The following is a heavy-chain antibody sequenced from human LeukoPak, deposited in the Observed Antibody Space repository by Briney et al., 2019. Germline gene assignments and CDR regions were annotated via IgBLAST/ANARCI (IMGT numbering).Heavy chain of an antibody. D-gene: IGHD2-8*01. CDR1: GGSIGSYY. CDR3: ARATYCSNGVCRIYGMDV. V-gene: IGHV4-59*01. Sequence: SETLSLTCTVSGGSIGSYYWSWIRQPPGKGLEWIGYIYYSGSTNHNPSLRSRLTISVDTSKNQFSLKLRSVTAADTAVYYCARATYCSNGVCRIYGMDVWGQGTTVTVSS. CDR2: IYYSGST. J-gene: IGHJ6*02.